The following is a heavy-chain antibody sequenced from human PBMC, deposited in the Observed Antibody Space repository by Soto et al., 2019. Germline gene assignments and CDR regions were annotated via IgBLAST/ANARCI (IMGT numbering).Heavy chain of an antibody. Sequence: GVMRLSCVASGFTYKIYTMNWARQAPGKGLEWFAYITSDTKTIKYVDSVKGRFTISRDNDRNSVYLHMNSLRDEDTAVYYCARSVEGHFDYWGQGTLVTVS. D-gene: IGHD6-19*01. CDR2: ITSDTKTI. CDR3: ARSVEGHFDY. V-gene: IGHV3-48*02. CDR1: GFTYKIYT. J-gene: IGHJ4*02.